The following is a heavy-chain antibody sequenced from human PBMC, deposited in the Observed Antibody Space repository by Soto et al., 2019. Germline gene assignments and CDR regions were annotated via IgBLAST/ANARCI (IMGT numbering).Heavy chain of an antibody. Sequence: QVQLVQSGAEVKKPGSSVKVSCKASGGTFSSHVFNWVRQAPGQGLEWMGGIMPIIGTANYAQKFKGRVTITADESTSTAYMELSSLRSEDTAVYYCARDLEFRDGNISHLDYGGQGTLVTVSS. V-gene: IGHV1-69*01. CDR3: ARDLEFRDGNISHLDY. J-gene: IGHJ4*02. CDR2: IMPIIGTA. D-gene: IGHD3-10*01. CDR1: GGTFSSHV.